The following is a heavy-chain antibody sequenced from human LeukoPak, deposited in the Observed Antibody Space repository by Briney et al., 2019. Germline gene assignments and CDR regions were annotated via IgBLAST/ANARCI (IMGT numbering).Heavy chain of an antibody. V-gene: IGHV3-15*01. CDR2: IRSRADGGTA. D-gene: IGHD3-3*01. CDR3: AKHNYGVVSIQQ. CDR1: GFTFRDAW. Sequence: GGSLRLSCAASGFTFRDAWMTWVRQAPGKGLEWVGRIRSRADGGTAEYATAVEGRFTISRDDSTNTLYLHMSNVKTEDAAVYYCAKHNYGVVSIQQWGQGTLVTVSS. J-gene: IGHJ1*01.